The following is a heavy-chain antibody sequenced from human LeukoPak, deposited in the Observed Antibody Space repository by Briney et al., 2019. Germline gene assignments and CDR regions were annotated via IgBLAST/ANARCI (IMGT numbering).Heavy chain of an antibody. CDR2: INSIGGAT. D-gene: IGHD3-10*01. Sequence: ASVQVSCQASRYTFTSYYMHWVRQAPGQGLEWMGIINSIGGATTYAQKFQGRVTMTRDTSTSTVYMDLSILGSEDTAVYYCARPRSMIRDLFDYWGQGTLVTVSS. V-gene: IGHV1-46*01. J-gene: IGHJ4*02. CDR1: RYTFTSYY. CDR3: ARPRSMIRDLFDY.